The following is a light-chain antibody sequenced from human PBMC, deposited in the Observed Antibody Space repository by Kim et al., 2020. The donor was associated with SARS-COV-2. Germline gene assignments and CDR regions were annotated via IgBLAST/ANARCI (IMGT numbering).Light chain of an antibody. V-gene: IGKV1-27*01. CDR3: QKYDSVPHT. CDR2: AAS. J-gene: IGKJ2*01. Sequence: SASVGDRVTITCRASEGISNYLAWYQQKPGKVPKLLIFAASTLQSGVPSRFSGSGSGTDFTLTISSLQPEDVATYYCQKYDSVPHTFGQGTKLEI. CDR1: EGISNY.